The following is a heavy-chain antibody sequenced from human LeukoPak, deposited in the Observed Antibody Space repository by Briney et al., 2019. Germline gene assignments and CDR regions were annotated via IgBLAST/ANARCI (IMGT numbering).Heavy chain of an antibody. J-gene: IGHJ4*02. Sequence: ASVKVSCKASGYAFTNYGITWVRQAPGQGLEWMGWISAYNGNTNYAQKLQGRVTMTTDTSTSTAYMELRSLRSDDTAVHYCARSGDSSSWYALDYWGQGTLVTVSS. D-gene: IGHD6-13*01. CDR3: ARSGDSSSWYALDY. CDR1: GYAFTNYG. V-gene: IGHV1-18*01. CDR2: ISAYNGNT.